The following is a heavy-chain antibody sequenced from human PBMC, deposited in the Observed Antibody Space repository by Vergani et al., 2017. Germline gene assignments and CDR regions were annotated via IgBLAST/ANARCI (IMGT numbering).Heavy chain of an antibody. J-gene: IGHJ5*02. V-gene: IGHV4-61*02. CDR3: ARVLGLGGTWNYRKNWFDP. CDR2: IYTSGST. D-gene: IGHD1-7*01. CDR1: GGSISSGSYY. Sequence: QVQLQESGPGLVKPSQTLSLTCTVSGGSISSGSYYWSWIRQPAGKGLEWIGRIYTSGSTNYNPSLKSRVTMSVDTSKNQFSLKLSSVTAADTAVYYCARVLGLGGTWNYRKNWFDPWGQGTLVTVSS.